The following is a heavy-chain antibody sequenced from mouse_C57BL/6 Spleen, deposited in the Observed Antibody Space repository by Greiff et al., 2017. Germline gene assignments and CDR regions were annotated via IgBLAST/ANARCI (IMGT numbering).Heavy chain of an antibody. CDR3: TRPPYYGRNWCAY. Sequence: QVQLQQPGAELVRPGASVTLSCKASGYTFTDYEMHWVKQTPVHGLEWIGAIDPETGGTAYNQKFKGKAILTADKSSSTAYMELRSLTSEDSAVYYCTRPPYYGRNWCAYWGQGTLVTVSA. J-gene: IGHJ3*01. V-gene: IGHV1-15*01. CDR1: GYTFTDYE. CDR2: IDPETGGT. D-gene: IGHD1-1*01.